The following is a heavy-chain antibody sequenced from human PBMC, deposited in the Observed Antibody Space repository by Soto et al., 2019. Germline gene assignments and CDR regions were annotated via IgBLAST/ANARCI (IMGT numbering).Heavy chain of an antibody. CDR1: GYTFTSYG. CDR2: ISAYNGNT. D-gene: IGHD2-2*01. J-gene: IGHJ5*02. V-gene: IGHV1-18*01. CDR3: ARFSFPWCIVVVPAPYAENWFDP. Sequence: ASVKVSCKASGYTFTSYGISWVRQAPGQGLEWMGWISAYNGNTNYAQKLQGRVTMTTDTSTSTAYLELRSLRSDDTAVYYCARFSFPWCIVVVPAPYAENWFDPWGQGTLVTVSS.